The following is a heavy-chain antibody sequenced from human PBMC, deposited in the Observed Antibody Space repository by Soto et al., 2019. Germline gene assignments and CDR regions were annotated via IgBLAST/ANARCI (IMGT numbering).Heavy chain of an antibody. CDR2: IDPSDSYT. J-gene: IGHJ6*02. CDR3: SRGVFFGSGRAAHYYYYGLDV. V-gene: IGHV5-10-1*01. Sequence: GDSLKISCKGSGYSFTSYWISWVRQMPGKGLEWMGRIDPSDSYTNYSPSFQGHVTISADKSISTAYLQWSSLKASDTAVYYCSRGVFFGSGRAAHYYYYGLDVWGQGTAVTVSS. D-gene: IGHD3-10*01. CDR1: GYSFTSYW.